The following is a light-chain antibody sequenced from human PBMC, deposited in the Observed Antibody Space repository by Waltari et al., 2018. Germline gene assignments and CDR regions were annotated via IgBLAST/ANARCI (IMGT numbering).Light chain of an antibody. Sequence: IKMTQSPSALSASVGARVTISCRASQNIYSNLAWYQQKPGKAPKLLIYAASSLQSGILSRFSGSGSGRDFTLTISSLQPEDSAAYYCQHYYDNPFTFGPGTKLDIE. CDR3: QHYYDNPFT. J-gene: IGKJ3*01. V-gene: IGKV1-6*01. CDR1: QNIYSN. CDR2: AAS.